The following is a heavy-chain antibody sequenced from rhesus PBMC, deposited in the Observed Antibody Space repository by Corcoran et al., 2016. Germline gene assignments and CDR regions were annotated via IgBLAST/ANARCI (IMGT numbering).Heavy chain of an antibody. CDR1: GGSIRDSYR. D-gene: IGHD6-25*01. Sequence: QVQLQESGPGVVKPSETLSLTCAVSGGSIRDSYRWSWIRQPPGKGLEWIGYIYGSSTSTNYNPSLNSRVTISKDTSKNQFSLKLSSVTAADTAVYYCARDPRGAAALFWGQGVLVTVSS. CDR2: IYGSSTST. V-gene: IGHV4S10*01. J-gene: IGHJ4*01. CDR3: ARDPRGAAALF.